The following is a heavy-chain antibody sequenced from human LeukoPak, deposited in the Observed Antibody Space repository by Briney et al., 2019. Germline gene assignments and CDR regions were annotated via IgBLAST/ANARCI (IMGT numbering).Heavy chain of an antibody. CDR1: GGSISNYY. Sequence: SETLSLTCTVSGGSISNYYWSWIRQPAGKGLEWIGRIYTSGSTNYNPSLKSRVTMSVDTSKNQFSLKLSSVTAADTAVYYCARVVTMVRGVKSYYYYYMDVWGKGTTVTISS. D-gene: IGHD3-10*01. V-gene: IGHV4-4*07. CDR2: IYTSGST. J-gene: IGHJ6*03. CDR3: ARVVTMVRGVKSYYYYYMDV.